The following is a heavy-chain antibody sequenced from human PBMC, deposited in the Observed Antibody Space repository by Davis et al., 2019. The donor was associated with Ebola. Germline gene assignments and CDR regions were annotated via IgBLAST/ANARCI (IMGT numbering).Heavy chain of an antibody. CDR3: ARDNWNDVRFDY. Sequence: AASVKVSCKASGYTFTDYYLHWVRQAPGQGLEWMGGIIPIFGTANYAQKFQGRVTITADKSTSTAYMELSSLRSEDTAVYYCARDNWNDVRFDYWGQGTRVTVSS. CDR1: GYTFTDYY. D-gene: IGHD1-20*01. J-gene: IGHJ4*02. V-gene: IGHV1-69*06. CDR2: IIPIFGTA.